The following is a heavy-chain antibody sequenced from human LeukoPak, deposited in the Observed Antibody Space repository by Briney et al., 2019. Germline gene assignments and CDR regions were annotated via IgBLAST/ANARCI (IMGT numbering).Heavy chain of an antibody. J-gene: IGHJ6*03. CDR3: ARGDSSGYYLVHYYYYMDV. V-gene: IGHV1-2*02. CDR1: GYTFTGYY. D-gene: IGHD3-22*01. Sequence: ASVKVPCKASGYTFTGYYMHWVRQAPGQGLEWMGWINPNSGGTNYAQKFQGRVTMTRDTSISTAYMELSRLRSDDTAVYYCARGDSSGYYLVHYYYYMDVWGKGTTVTVSS. CDR2: INPNSGGT.